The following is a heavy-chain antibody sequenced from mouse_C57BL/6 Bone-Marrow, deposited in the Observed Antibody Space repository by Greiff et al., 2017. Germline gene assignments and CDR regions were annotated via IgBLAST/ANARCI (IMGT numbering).Heavy chain of an antibody. CDR1: GYTFTSYW. CDR2: INPSNGGT. J-gene: IGHJ2*01. Sequence: VKLQQPGTELVKPGASVKLSCKASGYTFTSYWMHWVKQRPGQGLEWIGNINPSNGGTNYNEKFKSKATLTVDKYSSTAYMQLRSLTSEDAAVYFCAREGGWDDFDYWGQGTTLTVSS. CDR3: AREGGWDDFDY. V-gene: IGHV1-53*01. D-gene: IGHD4-1*01.